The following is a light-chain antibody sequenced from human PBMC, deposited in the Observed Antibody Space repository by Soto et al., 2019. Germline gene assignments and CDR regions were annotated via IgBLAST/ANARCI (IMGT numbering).Light chain of an antibody. J-gene: IGKJ1*01. Sequence: EIVLTQSPATLSLSPGERATLSCRASQSVRSNLAWYQQKPGQAPRLLIYDASNRATCLPGRISGSGSGTDFTLIISNLEPEYFAVYYCQQRDNWPWTFGQGAKVEIK. CDR1: QSVRSN. CDR2: DAS. CDR3: QQRDNWPWT. V-gene: IGKV3-11*01.